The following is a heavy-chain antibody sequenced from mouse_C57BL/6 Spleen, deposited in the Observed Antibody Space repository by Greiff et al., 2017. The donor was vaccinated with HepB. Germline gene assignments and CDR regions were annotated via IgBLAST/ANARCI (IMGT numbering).Heavy chain of an antibody. CDR2: ISSGGDYI. CDR1: GFTFSSYA. Sequence: EVHLVESGEGLVKPGGSLKLSCAASGFTFSSYAMSWVRQTPEKRLEWVAYISSGGDYIYYADTVKGRFTISRDNARNTLYLQMSSLKSEDTAMYYCTRDFYDGYSFYYWGQGTTLTVSS. CDR3: TRDFYDGYSFYY. J-gene: IGHJ2*01. D-gene: IGHD2-3*01. V-gene: IGHV5-9-1*02.